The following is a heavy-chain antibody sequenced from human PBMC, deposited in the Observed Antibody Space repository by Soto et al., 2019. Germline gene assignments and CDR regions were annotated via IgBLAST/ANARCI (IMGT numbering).Heavy chain of an antibody. CDR1: GFIFSSHN. CDR2: LTGSSSYI. CDR3: AKEGSQSDTSSWYY. V-gene: IGHV3-21*04. D-gene: IGHD6-13*01. J-gene: IGHJ4*02. Sequence: GGSLRLSCAASGFIFSSHNMNWVRQAPGKGLEWVSSLTGSSSYIFYADSVKGRFTLSRDNSKNTLYLQMNSLRAEDTAVNYSAKEGSQSDTSSWYYGGQGTLVTVSS.